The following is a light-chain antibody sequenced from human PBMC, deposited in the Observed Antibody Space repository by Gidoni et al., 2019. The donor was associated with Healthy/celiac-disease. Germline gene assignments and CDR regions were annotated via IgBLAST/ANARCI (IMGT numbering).Light chain of an antibody. Sequence: EIVMTPSPATLSVSPGERATLSCRASQSVSSNLAWYQQKPGQAPRLLIYGASTRATGIPARFSGSGSGTEFTLTISSLQSEDFAVYYCQQYNNWPRETFGQGTKVEIK. CDR1: QSVSSN. CDR2: GAS. J-gene: IGKJ1*01. CDR3: QQYNNWPRET. V-gene: IGKV3-15*01.